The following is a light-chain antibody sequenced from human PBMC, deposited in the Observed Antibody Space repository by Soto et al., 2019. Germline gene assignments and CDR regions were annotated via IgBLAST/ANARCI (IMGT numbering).Light chain of an antibody. CDR2: DAS. CDR3: QQYDNLPSLT. Sequence: DIQMTQSPSSLSASVGDRVTTTCQSSQDISNYLNCYQQKPGKAPKLLIYDASNLETGGPSRFSGSGSGTDFTFTISSLQPEDIATNYCQQYDNLPSLTFGGGTKVEIK. J-gene: IGKJ4*01. CDR1: QDISNY. V-gene: IGKV1-33*01.